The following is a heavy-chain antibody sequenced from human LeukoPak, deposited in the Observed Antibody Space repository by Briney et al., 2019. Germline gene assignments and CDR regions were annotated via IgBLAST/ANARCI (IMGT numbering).Heavy chain of an antibody. D-gene: IGHD4-23*01. Sequence: SETLSLTCTVSGGSISSDNYWGWMRQTPGKGLDWIGSIYESASTNYHPSLKSRVTIALDTSKNQVSLRLTSVTAADTAVYYCARCRDGGRGEAADYWGQGTLVTVSS. CDR1: GGSISSDNY. V-gene: IGHV4-39*07. J-gene: IGHJ4*02. CDR3: ARCRDGGRGEAADY. CDR2: IYESAST.